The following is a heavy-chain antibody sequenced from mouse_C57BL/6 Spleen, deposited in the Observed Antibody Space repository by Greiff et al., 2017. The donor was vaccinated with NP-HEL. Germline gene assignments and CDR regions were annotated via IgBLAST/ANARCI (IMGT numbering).Heavy chain of an antibody. CDR3: AIKDYYGSSPYYVDY. CDR1: GYAFSSSW. J-gene: IGHJ2*01. D-gene: IGHD1-1*01. CDR2: IYPGDGDT. Sequence: VQLQQSGPELVKPGASVKISCKASGYAFSSSWMNWVKQRPGKGLEWIGRIYPGDGDTNYNGKFKGKATLTADKSSSTAYMQLSRLTSEDSSVYFCAIKDYYGSSPYYVDYWGQGTTLTVSS. V-gene: IGHV1-82*01.